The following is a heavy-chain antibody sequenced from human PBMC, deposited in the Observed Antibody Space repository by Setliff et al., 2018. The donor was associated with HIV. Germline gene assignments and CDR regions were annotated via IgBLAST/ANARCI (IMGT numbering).Heavy chain of an antibody. V-gene: IGHV4-39*01. CDR3: ARFYDYYGHRLDY. D-gene: IGHD3-16*01. CDR2: MFYSGST. J-gene: IGHJ4*02. CDR1: GGSINSGSYY. Sequence: SETLSLTCTVSGGSINSGSYYWGWIRQPPEKGLEWIGTMFYSGSTYYNPSLKSRVSIFIDTSKNQFSLRLSSVTAADTAVYYCARFYDYYGHRLDYWGQGTQVTVSS.